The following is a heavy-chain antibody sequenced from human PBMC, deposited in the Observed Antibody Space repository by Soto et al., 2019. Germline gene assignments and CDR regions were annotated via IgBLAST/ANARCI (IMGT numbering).Heavy chain of an antibody. CDR3: AKGCSSGWYELDY. V-gene: IGHV3-30*18. CDR1: GFTFSSYG. Sequence: PGGSLRLSCAASGFTFSSYGMHWVRQAPGKGLEWVAVISYDVSNKYYADSVKGRFTISRDNSKNTLYLQMNSLRAEDTAVYYCAKGCSSGWYELDYWGQGTLVTVSS. CDR2: ISYDVSNK. D-gene: IGHD6-19*01. J-gene: IGHJ4*02.